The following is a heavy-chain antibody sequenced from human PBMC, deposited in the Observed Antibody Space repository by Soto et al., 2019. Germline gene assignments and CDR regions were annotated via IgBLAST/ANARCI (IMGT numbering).Heavy chain of an antibody. V-gene: IGHV1-69*01. CDR1: GGTFSNYP. CDR2: IIPIFRTT. Sequence: VQLVQSGAEVKKPGSSVKVSCKASGGTFSNYPFIWVRQAPGQGLDWMGGIIPIFRTTDYGQRFQGRVTITADESTNTAYMELSSLRSDDTAVYYCARGLYCGGGCYSHFDYWGQGTLVTVSS. D-gene: IGHD2-21*02. J-gene: IGHJ4*02. CDR3: ARGLYCGGGCYSHFDY.